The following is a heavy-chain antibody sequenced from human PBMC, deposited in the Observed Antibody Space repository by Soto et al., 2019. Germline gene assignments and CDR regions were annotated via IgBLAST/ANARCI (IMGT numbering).Heavy chain of an antibody. CDR1: GFTFSSYA. V-gene: IGHV3-23*01. Sequence: PGGSLRLSCAASGFTFSSYAMSWVRQAPGKGLEWVSAISGSGGSTYYADSVKGRFTISRDNSKNTLYLQMNSLRAEDTAVYYCAKDGGYGSGSYPYYYYGMDVWGQGTTVTVSS. CDR3: AKDGGYGSGSYPYYYYGMDV. J-gene: IGHJ6*02. D-gene: IGHD3-10*01. CDR2: ISGSGGST.